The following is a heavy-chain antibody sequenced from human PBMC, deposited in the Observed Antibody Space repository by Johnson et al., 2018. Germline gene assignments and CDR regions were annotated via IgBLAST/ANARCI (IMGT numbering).Heavy chain of an antibody. CDR1: GFTFSSYA. V-gene: IGHV3-23*04. D-gene: IGHD3-3*01. CDR2: ISGSGGST. J-gene: IGHJ4*02. Sequence: VQLVESGGGLLQPGGSLRLSCAASGFTFSSYAMSWVRQAPGQGLEWVSAISGSGGSTYYADSVKGRFTIARDNSQNTLYLQMNSLRAEDTAVYYCAKGYDFWSGYYDSWGQGTLVTVSS. CDR3: AKGYDFWSGYYDS.